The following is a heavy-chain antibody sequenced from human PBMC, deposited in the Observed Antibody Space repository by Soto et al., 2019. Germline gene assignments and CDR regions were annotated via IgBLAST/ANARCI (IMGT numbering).Heavy chain of an antibody. D-gene: IGHD2-2*02. Sequence: SETLSLTCSVSGGSISGGDYYWSWIRQHPGKGLEWIGYIHNSGSTYYNPSLKSRVTISVDTSKSQFSLRLSSVTAADTAVYYCARERDIVVVPTAIAKVDYYYYGMGVWGQGITVTVSS. V-gene: IGHV4-31*03. CDR1: GGSISGGDYY. J-gene: IGHJ6*02. CDR3: ARERDIVVVPTAIAKVDYYYYGMGV. CDR2: IHNSGST.